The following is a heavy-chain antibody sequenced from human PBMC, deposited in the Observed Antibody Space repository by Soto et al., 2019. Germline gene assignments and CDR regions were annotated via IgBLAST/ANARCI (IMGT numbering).Heavy chain of an antibody. D-gene: IGHD1-1*01. V-gene: IGHV3-23*01. CDR3: AKDQTGVRGGYYYCGVDV. J-gene: IGHJ6*02. CDR2: ISNTGVTT. CDR1: GFPFSTYT. Sequence: GGSLRFSCAASGFPFSTYTMNWVRQAPGKGLEWVSAISNTGVTTFYADSVKGRFTISRDNSKNTRYLQMNSLRAEDTAVYFCAKDQTGVRGGYYYCGVDVWGQGTTVTVSS.